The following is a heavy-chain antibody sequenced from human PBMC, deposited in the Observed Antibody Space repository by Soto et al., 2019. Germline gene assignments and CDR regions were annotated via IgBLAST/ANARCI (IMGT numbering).Heavy chain of an antibody. Sequence: QVQLVQSGAEVKKPGSSVKVSCKASGGTFSNYAITWVRQAPGQGLEWVGRIIPIFGTTNVAQKFQGRVTRTADSSTTTANMELGGLRSDDTAVYYCAKDGGADGYFGNWLDPWGQGTLVTVSS. CDR3: AKDGGADGYFGNWLDP. CDR2: IIPIFGTT. V-gene: IGHV1-69*15. CDR1: GGTFSNYA. J-gene: IGHJ5*02. D-gene: IGHD5-12*01.